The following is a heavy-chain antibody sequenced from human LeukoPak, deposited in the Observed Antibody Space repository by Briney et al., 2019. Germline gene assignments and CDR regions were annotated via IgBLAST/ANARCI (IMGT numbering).Heavy chain of an antibody. D-gene: IGHD1-26*01. J-gene: IGHJ4*02. CDR2: IKQDGSEK. Sequence: GGSPRLSCAASGFTFSSYWMSWVRQAPGKGLEWVANIKQDGSEKYYVDSVRGRFTISRDNAKNSLYLQMNSLRAEDTAVYYCASRTPLFVGARNDYWGQGTLVTVSS. CDR3: ASRTPLFVGARNDY. CDR1: GFTFSSYW. V-gene: IGHV3-7*01.